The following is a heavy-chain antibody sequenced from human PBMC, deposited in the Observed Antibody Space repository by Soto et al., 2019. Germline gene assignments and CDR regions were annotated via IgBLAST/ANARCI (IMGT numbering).Heavy chain of an antibody. J-gene: IGHJ6*02. D-gene: IGHD3-3*01. Sequence: NPSETLSLTCTVSGDSINSYYWSWIRQPPGKGLEWIGNIYHSGSTKYNPSLKSRVTISVDTSKTHFSLRLSSVTAADTAVYYCARDGGRYYAMDVWGQGTTVTVSS. CDR1: GDSINSYY. CDR2: IYHSGST. CDR3: ARDGGRYYAMDV. V-gene: IGHV4-59*01.